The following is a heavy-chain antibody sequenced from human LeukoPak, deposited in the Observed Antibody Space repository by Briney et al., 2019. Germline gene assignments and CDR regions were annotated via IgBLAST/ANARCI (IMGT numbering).Heavy chain of an antibody. J-gene: IGHJ6*02. CDR3: ARDLVIDYSYYYGMDV. Sequence: GGSLRLSCAASGFTFSSNYMSWVRQAPGKGLEWVSVIYSGGSTYYSDSVKGRFTISRDNSKNTLYLQMNSLRAEDTAVYYCARDLVIDYSYYYGMDVWGQGTTVTVSS. CDR2: IYSGGST. D-gene: IGHD2-21*01. CDR1: GFTFSSNY. V-gene: IGHV3-53*01.